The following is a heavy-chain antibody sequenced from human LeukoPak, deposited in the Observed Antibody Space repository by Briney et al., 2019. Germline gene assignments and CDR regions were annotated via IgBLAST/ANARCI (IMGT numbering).Heavy chain of an antibody. V-gene: IGHV3-23*01. CDR1: GFTFSSYA. D-gene: IGHD2-15*01. CDR2: ISGSGGST. CDR3: ARSRSFRGFDY. J-gene: IGHJ4*02. Sequence: GGSLRLSCAASGFTFSSYAMSWVRQAPGKGLEWVSAISGSGGSTYYADSVKGRFTISRDNSKNTLYLQMYSLRAEDTAVYYCARSRSFRGFDYWGQGTLVTVSS.